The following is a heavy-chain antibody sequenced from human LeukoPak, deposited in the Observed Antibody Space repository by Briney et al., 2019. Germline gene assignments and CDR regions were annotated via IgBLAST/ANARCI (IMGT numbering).Heavy chain of an antibody. CDR2: VFYNDSA. CDR3: ARNVDGYSYALPRYYFDL. V-gene: IGHV4-39*01. D-gene: IGHD3-16*01. J-gene: IGHJ4*02. CDR1: GVSIRSSDYF. Sequence: PAETLSLTCTVSGVSIRSSDYFWGWLRQPPGKGLEGIVNVFYNDSAYYNASLKSRVTLSADTSKNQFSLQLRSVTAADTAVYYCARNVDGYSYALPRYYFDLWGRGNLVTVSS.